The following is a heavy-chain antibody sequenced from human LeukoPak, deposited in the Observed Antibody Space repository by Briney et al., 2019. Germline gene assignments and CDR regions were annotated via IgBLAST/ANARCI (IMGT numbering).Heavy chain of an antibody. V-gene: IGHV1-46*01. CDR2: INPSGGST. J-gene: IGHJ6*02. D-gene: IGHD6-13*01. CDR1: GYTFTGFY. Sequence: GASVKVSCKASGYTFTGFYIHWVRQAPGQGLEWMGIINPSGGSTSYAQKFQGRVTMTRDTSTSTVYMELSSLRSEDTAVYYCASPHSSSWYSEVTKPYYYGMDVWGQGTTVTVSS. CDR3: ASPHSSSWYSEVTKPYYYGMDV.